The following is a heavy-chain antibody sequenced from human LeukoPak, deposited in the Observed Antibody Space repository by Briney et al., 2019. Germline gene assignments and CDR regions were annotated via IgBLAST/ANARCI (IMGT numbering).Heavy chain of an antibody. CDR1: GYTFTSYG. V-gene: IGHV1-18*01. CDR3: AREYCSGGSCYSGYYYYYYMDV. CDR2: ISAYNGNT. J-gene: IGHJ6*03. Sequence: ASVKVSCKASGYTFTSYGISWVRQAPGQGLEWMGWISAYNGNTNYAQKLQGRVTMTTDTSTSTAYMELRSLRSDDTAVYYCAREYCSGGSCYSGYYYYYYMDVWGKGTTVTVSS. D-gene: IGHD2-15*01.